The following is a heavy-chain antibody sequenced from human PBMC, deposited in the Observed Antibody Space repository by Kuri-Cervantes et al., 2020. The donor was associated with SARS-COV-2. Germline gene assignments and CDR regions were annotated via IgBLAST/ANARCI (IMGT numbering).Heavy chain of an antibody. CDR2: ISYDGSSE. CDR1: GFTFSSYA. Sequence: GGSLRLSCAASGFTFSSYAMHWVRLAPGKGLEWVAFISYDGSSEYYADSVRGRFTVSRDNSKNTLYLQVNSLRADDTAVYYCAKDRVGVQDSWGQGTQVTVSS. CDR3: AKDRVGVQDS. D-gene: IGHD2-21*01. J-gene: IGHJ5*01. V-gene: IGHV3-30*04.